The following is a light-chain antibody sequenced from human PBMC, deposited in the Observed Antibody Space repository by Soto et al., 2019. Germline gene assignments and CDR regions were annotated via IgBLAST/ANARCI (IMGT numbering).Light chain of an antibody. CDR2: DTS. J-gene: IGKJ4*01. CDR1: PSVVTD. CDR3: QQYNNWPLT. Sequence: VMTQSTATLSVSPGERATLSCRATPSVVTDLAWYQQKPGQAPTLLIYDTSTRPTGIPARFSGSGYGTEFTLTISSLQSEDFAVYFCQQYNNWPLTFGGGTKVEIK. V-gene: IGKV3-15*01.